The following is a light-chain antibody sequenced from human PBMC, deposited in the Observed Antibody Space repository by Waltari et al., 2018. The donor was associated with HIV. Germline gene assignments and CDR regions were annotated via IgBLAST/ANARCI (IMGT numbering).Light chain of an antibody. CDR2: EVT. V-gene: IGLV2-8*01. CDR1: PSDIGSYDF. Sequence: QSALTQPPSASGPPGQSVTISCTGTPSDIGSYDFVPCYQLQPDNVPKLIIYEVTKRPSGVPDRFSGSKSDNTASLTVSGLQTDDEADYYCSSYAANNSFVLFGGGTRLTVL. CDR3: SSYAANNSFVL. J-gene: IGLJ2*01.